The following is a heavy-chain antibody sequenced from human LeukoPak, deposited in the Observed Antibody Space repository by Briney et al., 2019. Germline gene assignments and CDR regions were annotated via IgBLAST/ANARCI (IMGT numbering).Heavy chain of an antibody. CDR1: GFTFGSFG. Sequence: PGGSLRLSCEASGFTFGSFGMTWVRQAPRKGLQWVSGITGSTTWTYYAASVKGRFTISRDNSQNTLHLQMNSLRADDTAVYYCARELVSSGTGYFDLWGRGTLVTVSS. D-gene: IGHD3-10*02. V-gene: IGHV3-23*01. CDR3: ARELVSSGTGYFDL. CDR2: ITGSTTWT. J-gene: IGHJ2*01.